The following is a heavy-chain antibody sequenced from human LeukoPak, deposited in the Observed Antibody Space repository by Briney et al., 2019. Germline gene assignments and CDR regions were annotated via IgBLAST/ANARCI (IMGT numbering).Heavy chain of an antibody. CDR1: GGSISSSSYY. CDR3: ARGYSSSWYRLAGRWDTYYFDY. CDR2: IYYSGST. J-gene: IGHJ4*02. V-gene: IGHV4-39*01. Sequence: PSETLSLTCTVSGGSISSSSYYWGWIRQPPGKGLEWIGSIYYSGSTYYNPSLKSRVTISVDTSKNQFSLKLSSVTAADTAVYYCARGYSSSWYRLAGRWDTYYFDYWGQGTLVTVSS. D-gene: IGHD6-13*01.